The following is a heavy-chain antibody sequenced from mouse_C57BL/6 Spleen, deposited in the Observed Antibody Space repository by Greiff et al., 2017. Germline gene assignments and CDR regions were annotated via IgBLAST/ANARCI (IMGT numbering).Heavy chain of an antibody. J-gene: IGHJ4*01. CDR2: ISYDGSN. V-gene: IGHV3-6*01. D-gene: IGHD1-1*01. CDR3: ARNYGRFYAMDY. Sequence: DVQLQESGPGLVKPSQSLSLTCSVTGYSITSGYYWNWIRQFPGNKLEWMGYISYDGSNNYNPSLKNRISITRDTSKNQFFLKLNSVTTEDTATYYCARNYGRFYAMDYWGQGTSVTVSS. CDR1: GYSITSGYY.